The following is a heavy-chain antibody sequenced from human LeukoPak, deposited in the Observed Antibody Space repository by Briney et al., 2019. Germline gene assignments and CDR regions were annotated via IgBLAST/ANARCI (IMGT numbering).Heavy chain of an antibody. CDR1: GGSISSSGYY. CDR3: ARTTEGGYTYNYFYYYYMDV. CDR2: IYYGGST. D-gene: IGHD5-18*01. V-gene: IGHV4-39*07. Sequence: TSETLSLTCTVSGGSISSSGYYWDWIRQPPGKGLEWIGNIYYGGSTNYNPSLKSRISISVDTSKNQFSLKLSSVTAADTAVYYCARTTEGGYTYNYFYYYYMDVWGKGTTVTISS. J-gene: IGHJ6*03.